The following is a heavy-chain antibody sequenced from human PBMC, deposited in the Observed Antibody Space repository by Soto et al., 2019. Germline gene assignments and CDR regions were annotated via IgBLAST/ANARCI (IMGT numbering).Heavy chain of an antibody. Sequence: LSLPFAVYGESFSHYYWTWIRQTPGTGLEWIGEINHSGTVHYNPSLKSRVTISVDTSKNQFSLNLGPVTAADRGVYYCARGEDTSSPYPYGMDVWGQGTTVTVSS. CDR2: INHSGTV. V-gene: IGHV4-34*01. D-gene: IGHD6-6*01. J-gene: IGHJ6*02. CDR3: ARGEDTSSPYPYGMDV. CDR1: GESFSHYY.